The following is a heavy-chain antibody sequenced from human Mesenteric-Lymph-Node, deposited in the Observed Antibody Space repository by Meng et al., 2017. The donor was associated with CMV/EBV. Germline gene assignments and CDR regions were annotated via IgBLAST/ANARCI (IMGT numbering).Heavy chain of an antibody. CDR2: IIPVLGIT. J-gene: IGHJ4*02. CDR3: ARGPRGSSGRKPGYDY. Sequence: SVKVSCKASGDTFSSYPITWVRQAPGQGLEWMGRIIPVLGITNYAQKFQGRVTITADKSTSTAYIDLSSLRSEDTAVYYCARGPRGSSGRKPGYDYWGQGTLVTVSS. D-gene: IGHD6-6*01. CDR1: GDTFSSYP. V-gene: IGHV1-69*04.